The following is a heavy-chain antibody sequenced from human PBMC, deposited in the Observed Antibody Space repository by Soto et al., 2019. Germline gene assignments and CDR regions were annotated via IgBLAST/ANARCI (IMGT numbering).Heavy chain of an antibody. Sequence: QVQLVQSGAEVKKPGSSVKVSCKASGGTFSSYAISWVRQAPGQGLEWMGGIIPIFGTANYAQKFQGRVTITADESTSTAYMALSSLRSEDTAVYYCAGPGRGVRGVYDAFDIWGQGTMVTVSS. D-gene: IGHD3-10*01. CDR3: AGPGRGVRGVYDAFDI. J-gene: IGHJ3*02. V-gene: IGHV1-69*01. CDR1: GGTFSSYA. CDR2: IIPIFGTA.